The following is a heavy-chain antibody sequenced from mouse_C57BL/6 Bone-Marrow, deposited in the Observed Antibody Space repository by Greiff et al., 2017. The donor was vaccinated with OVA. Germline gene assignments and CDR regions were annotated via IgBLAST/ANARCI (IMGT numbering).Heavy chain of an antibody. V-gene: IGHV1-64*01. J-gene: IGHJ4*01. CDR1: GYTFTGYW. D-gene: IGHD1-1*01. CDR2: IHPNSGST. Sequence: QVQLQQPGAELVKPGASVKLSCKASGYTFTGYWMHWVKQRPGQGLEWIGMIHPNSGSTNYNEKFKSKATLTVDKSSSTAYMQLSSLTSEDSAVYYCARKFLITTVTPGAMDYWGQGTSVTVSS. CDR3: ARKFLITTVTPGAMDY.